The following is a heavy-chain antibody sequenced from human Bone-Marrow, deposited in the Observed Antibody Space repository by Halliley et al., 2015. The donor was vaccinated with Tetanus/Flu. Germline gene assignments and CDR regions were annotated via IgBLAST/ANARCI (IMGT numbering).Heavy chain of an antibody. V-gene: IGHV3-23*01. CDR2: LGESGAMT. CDR3: AKRPPRVNSNYFDN. D-gene: IGHD4-4*01. J-gene: IGHJ4*02. Sequence: SGLGESGAMTYYADSVKNRFTISRDNSKNILYLQMNSLRAEDTAIYYCAKRPPRVNSNYFDNWGQGTLVTVSS.